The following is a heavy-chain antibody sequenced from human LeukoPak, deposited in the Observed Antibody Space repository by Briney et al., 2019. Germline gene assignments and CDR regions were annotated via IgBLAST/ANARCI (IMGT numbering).Heavy chain of an antibody. Sequence: PGGSLRLSCGAPGFTFSDYYMSWIRQAPGKGLEWVSSISSSSSYIYYADSVKGRFTISRDNAKNSLYLQMNSLRAEDTAVYYCARWPLTGTPTFDYWGQGTLVTVSS. D-gene: IGHD1-7*01. CDR1: GFTFSDYY. V-gene: IGHV3-11*06. J-gene: IGHJ4*02. CDR2: ISSSSSYI. CDR3: ARWPLTGTPTFDY.